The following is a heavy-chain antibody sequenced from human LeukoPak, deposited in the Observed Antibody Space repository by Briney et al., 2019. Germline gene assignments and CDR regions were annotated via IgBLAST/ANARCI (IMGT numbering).Heavy chain of an antibody. J-gene: IGHJ4*02. V-gene: IGHV4-34*01. Sequence: PSETLSLTCAVYGGSFSGYYWSWIRQPPGKGLGWIGEINHSGSTNYNPSLKSRVTISVDTSKNQFSLKLSSVTAADTAVYYCARGRYYDFWRGGHYDYWGQGTLVTVSS. D-gene: IGHD3-3*01. CDR2: INHSGST. CDR1: GGSFSGYY. CDR3: ARGRYYDFWRGGHYDY.